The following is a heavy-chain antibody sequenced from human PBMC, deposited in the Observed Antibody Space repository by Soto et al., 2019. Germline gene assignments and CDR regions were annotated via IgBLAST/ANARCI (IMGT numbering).Heavy chain of an antibody. V-gene: IGHV4-59*13. J-gene: IGHJ6*02. Sequence: QGLLQESGPRLVKASESLSLTCTVSGGPIRSYSWSWIRQTPEKGLEWIGYLSYGGTPNYNPSLESRVTITINTTATPFSLKLESLTAADTAVYYCARGFWATGGGNYYYSMDVWGQGTTVRVS. CDR3: ARGFWATGGGNYYYSMDV. CDR1: GGPIRSYS. D-gene: IGHD2-15*01. CDR2: LSYGGTP.